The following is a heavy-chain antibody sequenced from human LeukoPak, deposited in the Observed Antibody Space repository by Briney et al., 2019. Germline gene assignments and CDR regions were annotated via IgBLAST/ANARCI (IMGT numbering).Heavy chain of an antibody. CDR3: ARALSSWDYFDY. Sequence: SETLSLTCTVSGGSISSSSYYWGWIRQPPGKGLEWIGSIYYSGSTYYNPSLKSRVTISVDTSKNQFSLKLSSVTAADTAVYYCARALSSWDYFDYWGQGTLVTVSS. V-gene: IGHV4-39*07. CDR2: IYYSGST. CDR1: GGSISSSSYY. D-gene: IGHD6-13*01. J-gene: IGHJ4*02.